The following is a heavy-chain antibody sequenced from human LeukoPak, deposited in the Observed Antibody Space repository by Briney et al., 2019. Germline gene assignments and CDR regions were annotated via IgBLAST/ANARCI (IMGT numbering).Heavy chain of an antibody. Sequence: PGGSLRLSCAASGVTFSDYYMSWIRQAPGKGLEWVSYISNSGNTIYYADSVKGRFTISRDNAKNSLYLQMNSLRAEDTAVYYCARGGQGNWPTPFDYWGQGTLVTVSS. CDR3: ARGGQGNWPTPFDY. J-gene: IGHJ4*02. CDR2: ISNSGNTI. D-gene: IGHD1-1*01. CDR1: GVTFSDYY. V-gene: IGHV3-11*04.